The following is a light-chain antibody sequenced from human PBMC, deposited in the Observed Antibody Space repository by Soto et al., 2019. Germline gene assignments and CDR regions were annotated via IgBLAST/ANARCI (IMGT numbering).Light chain of an antibody. Sequence: DIQLTQSPSSLSASVGDTVTISCRTNQSVSKYMNWYQQKPGTAPKPLIYYVSSLQSGVPSRFSGSGSATDVTLTISSLQTEDCATYYCQQSYDIPRTFGQGTRLDIK. J-gene: IGKJ2*01. V-gene: IGKV1-39*01. CDR1: QSVSKY. CDR2: YVS. CDR3: QQSYDIPRT.